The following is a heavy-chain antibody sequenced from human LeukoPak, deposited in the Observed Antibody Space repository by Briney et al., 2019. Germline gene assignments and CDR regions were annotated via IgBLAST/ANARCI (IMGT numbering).Heavy chain of an antibody. D-gene: IGHD4-17*01. Sequence: GGSLRLSCVASGFTFSSYSMNWVRQAPGKGLEWVSSISSSSSYIYYADSVKGRFTTSRDNAKNSLYLQMNSLRAEDTAVYYCAREPVTGSVYWGQGTLVTVSS. CDR3: AREPVTGSVY. CDR1: GFTFSSYS. V-gene: IGHV3-21*01. J-gene: IGHJ4*02. CDR2: ISSSSSYI.